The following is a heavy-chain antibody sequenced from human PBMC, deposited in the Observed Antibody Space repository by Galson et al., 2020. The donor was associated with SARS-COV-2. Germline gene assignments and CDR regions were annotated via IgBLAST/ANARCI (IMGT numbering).Heavy chain of an antibody. Sequence: GGSLRLSCAASGFTFSSYGMHWVRQAPGKGLEWVAVIWYDGSNKYYADSVKGRFTISRDNSKNTLYLQMNSLRPEDTAVYYCAKETVDYTSSYFDYWGQGTLVTVSS. CDR2: IWYDGSNK. V-gene: IGHV3-30*02. CDR3: AKETVDYTSSYFDY. D-gene: IGHD6-6*01. J-gene: IGHJ4*02. CDR1: GFTFSSYG.